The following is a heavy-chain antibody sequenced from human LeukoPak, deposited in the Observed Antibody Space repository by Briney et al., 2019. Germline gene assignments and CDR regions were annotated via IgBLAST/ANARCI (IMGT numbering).Heavy chain of an antibody. CDR2: INANSGGT. D-gene: IGHD3-3*01. Sequence: ASVKVSCKASGNSFTGYYMQWVRQAPGQGLEWMGWINANSGGTNYAQKYQGRVTMTRDTSISTAYMELSRLRSDDTAVYYCARGGAGAYYDFWSGSEGFGIWGQGTMVTVSS. J-gene: IGHJ3*02. CDR1: GNSFTGYY. V-gene: IGHV1-2*02. CDR3: ARGGAGAYYDFWSGSEGFGI.